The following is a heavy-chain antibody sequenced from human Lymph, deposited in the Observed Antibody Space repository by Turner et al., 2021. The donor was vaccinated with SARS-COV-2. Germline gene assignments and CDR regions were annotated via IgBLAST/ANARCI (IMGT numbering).Heavy chain of an antibody. V-gene: IGHV1-69*10. Sequence: QVQLVQSGAEVKKPGSSVKVSCKASGGTFSSYASSWVRQAPGQGLEWMGGIIPILRIATYAQKFQGRVTITADKSTSTAYMELSSLRSEDTAVFYCARVVGGFGELGYYYYYGMDVWGQGTTVTVSS. CDR3: ARVVGGFGELGYYYYYGMDV. CDR1: GGTFSSYA. CDR2: IIPILRIA. D-gene: IGHD3-10*01. J-gene: IGHJ6*02.